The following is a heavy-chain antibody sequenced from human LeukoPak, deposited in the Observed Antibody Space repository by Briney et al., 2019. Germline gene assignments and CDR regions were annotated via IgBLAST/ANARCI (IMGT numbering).Heavy chain of an antibody. Sequence: GGALRLSCAASGFTFTTYGMHWVRQAPGKGLVWVSRIMSDGRRTYADSVKGRFTISRDTAKNTLYLQMNSLRAEDTALYYCARDSQFIGPLYWGQGTLVTVSS. V-gene: IGHV3-74*01. J-gene: IGHJ4*02. CDR2: IMSDGRRT. CDR1: GFTFTTYG. D-gene: IGHD5-24*01. CDR3: ARDSQFIGPLY.